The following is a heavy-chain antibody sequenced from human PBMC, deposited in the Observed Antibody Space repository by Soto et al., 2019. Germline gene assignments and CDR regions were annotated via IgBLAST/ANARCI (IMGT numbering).Heavy chain of an antibody. J-gene: IGHJ6*02. Sequence: QVHLVQSGVEVKTPGASVKVSCTAHGYNLREYGVSWLRQVPGQGFEWMGWISGDNVNRRSSQRFQDRLTMTTDTSTNTATMELMRLRLDDTALYFCGREGQQLAQEQYFQFNGVDVWGQGTSVTVSS. CDR1: GYNLREYG. V-gene: IGHV1-18*01. CDR2: ISGDNVNR. D-gene: IGHD6-13*01. CDR3: GREGQQLAQEQYFQFNGVDV.